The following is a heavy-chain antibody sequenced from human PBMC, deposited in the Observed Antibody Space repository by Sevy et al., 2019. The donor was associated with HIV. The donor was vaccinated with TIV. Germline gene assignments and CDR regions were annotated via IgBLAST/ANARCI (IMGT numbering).Heavy chain of an antibody. V-gene: IGHV4-59*01. CDR2: VYYTGST. CDR1: GGSIGHYY. J-gene: IGHJ6*02. D-gene: IGHD1-26*01. CDR3: VRQGGLVDYGMDV. Sequence: SETLSLTCTVSGGSIGHYYWSWIRQPPGKGLEWIAYVYYTGSTNSNPSLKGRVTIALDTPKNQFSLNLGSLTAADTAVYYCVRQGGLVDYGMDVWGQGTTVTVSS.